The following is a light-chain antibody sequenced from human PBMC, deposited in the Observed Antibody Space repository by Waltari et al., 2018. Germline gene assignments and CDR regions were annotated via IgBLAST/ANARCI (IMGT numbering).Light chain of an antibody. J-gene: IGLJ3*02. Sequence: QSALTQPPSASGPPGQRVTMSCSGSNSNLGSKPVNWYQQFPGTAPKLLIYSNDQRPSGVPDRVSGSKSGTSASLAISGLQSEDEADYYCAAWDDSLNGWVFGGGTKLTVL. CDR3: AAWDDSLNGWV. CDR2: SND. V-gene: IGLV1-44*01. CDR1: NSNLGSKP.